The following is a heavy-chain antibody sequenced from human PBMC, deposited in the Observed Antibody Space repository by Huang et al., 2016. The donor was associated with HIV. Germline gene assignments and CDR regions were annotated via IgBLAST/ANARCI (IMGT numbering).Heavy chain of an antibody. CDR1: GASITSHY. D-gene: IGHD3-22*01. J-gene: IGHJ4*02. CDR2: VSHSGMT. V-gene: IGHV4-59*11. Sequence: QVQLRESGPGLVKPSETLSLTCSVSGASITSHYWSWIRQPPGEGLERVGSVSHSGMTKYSPCLRSRGTISVDTSKDHFALNLTSVTGADTAIYYCARDGAYSFDTSAYYRDYWGQGTLVTVSS. CDR3: ARDGAYSFDTSAYYRDY.